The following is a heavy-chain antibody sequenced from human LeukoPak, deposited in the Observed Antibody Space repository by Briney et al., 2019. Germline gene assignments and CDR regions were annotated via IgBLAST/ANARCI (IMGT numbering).Heavy chain of an antibody. CDR2: ISVYNGNT. CDR3: ARGNFLSYDNIDY. CDR1: GYTFTSYG. V-gene: IGHV1-18*01. D-gene: IGHD3-22*01. J-gene: IGHJ4*02. Sequence: ASVKVSCKASGYTFTSYGINWVRQAPGQGLEWMGWISVYNGNTNYAQRLQGRITMTTDTSTSTAYMEVRSLRSDDTAVYYCARGNFLSYDNIDYWGQGTLVTVSS.